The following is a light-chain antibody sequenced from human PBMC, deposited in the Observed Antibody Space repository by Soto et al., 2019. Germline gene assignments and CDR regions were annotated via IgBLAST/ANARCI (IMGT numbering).Light chain of an antibody. CDR1: QSVSSY. CDR2: DAS. Sequence: EIVLTQSPATLSLSPGERATLSCRASQSVSSYLAWYQHKPGQAPRLLISDASNRATGIPARFSGSVSGTDFTLTISSLEPEDFAVYYCQQRSNWPPWTFGQGTKVEIK. V-gene: IGKV3-11*01. J-gene: IGKJ1*01. CDR3: QQRSNWPPWT.